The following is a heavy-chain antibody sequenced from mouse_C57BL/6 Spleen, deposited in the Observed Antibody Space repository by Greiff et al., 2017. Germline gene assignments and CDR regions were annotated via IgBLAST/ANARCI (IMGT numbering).Heavy chain of an antibody. Sequence: QVQLQQPGAELVKPGASVKMSCKASGYTFTSYWISWVKQRPGQGLEWIGDIYPGSGSTNYNKKFKSKATLTVDTSSSTAYMQLSSLTSADSAVYYCARTQGYFDYWGQGTTLTVSS. CDR3: ARTQGYFDY. J-gene: IGHJ2*01. V-gene: IGHV1-55*01. CDR2: IYPGSGST. CDR1: GYTFTSYW.